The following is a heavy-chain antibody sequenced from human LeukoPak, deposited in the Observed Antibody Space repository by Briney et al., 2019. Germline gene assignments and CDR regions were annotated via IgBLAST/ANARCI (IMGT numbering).Heavy chain of an antibody. CDR1: GDSLTSHF. CDR2: VFHSGTT. D-gene: IGHD5-24*01. V-gene: IGHV4-59*08. CDR3: ARRMATVTDAFDI. Sequence: SETLSLTCNVSGDSLTSHFWSWIRQTPGKGLEWIGYVFHSGTTNYSPSLKSRVTISLDTSKRQFYLRLASVTAADTAVYYCARRMATVTDAFDIWGRGTMVSVSS. J-gene: IGHJ3*02.